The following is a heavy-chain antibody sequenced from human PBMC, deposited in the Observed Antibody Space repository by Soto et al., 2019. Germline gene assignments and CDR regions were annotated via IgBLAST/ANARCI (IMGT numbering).Heavy chain of an antibody. Sequence: GGSLRLSCAASGFTFSSYVMSWVRQAPGKGLEWVSSISGSGDSEHYADSVKGRFTISRDNSKNTLSLQMNSLRDEDTAVYYCAESPWYGYWGQGTQVTVSS. CDR3: AESPWYGY. CDR2: ISGSGDSE. D-gene: IGHD6-13*01. CDR1: GFTFSSYV. J-gene: IGHJ4*02. V-gene: IGHV3-23*01.